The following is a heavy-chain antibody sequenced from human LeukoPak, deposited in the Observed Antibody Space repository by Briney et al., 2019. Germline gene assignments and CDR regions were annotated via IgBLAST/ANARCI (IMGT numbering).Heavy chain of an antibody. V-gene: IGHV3-48*01. CDR1: GFTFSSYS. D-gene: IGHD3-10*01. CDR3: AKDHLLWFGEISNLDY. J-gene: IGHJ4*02. CDR2: ISSSSSTI. Sequence: PGGSLRLSCAASGFTFSSYSMNWVRQAPGKGLEWVSYISSSSSTIYYADSVKGRFTISRDNSKNTLYLQMNSLRAEDTAVYYCAKDHLLWFGEISNLDYWGQGTLVAVSS.